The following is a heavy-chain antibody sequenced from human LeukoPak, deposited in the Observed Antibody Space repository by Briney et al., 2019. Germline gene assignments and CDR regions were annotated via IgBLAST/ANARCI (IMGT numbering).Heavy chain of an antibody. CDR1: GFTFKSYA. D-gene: IGHD3-16*01. Sequence: QPGGSLRLSCGASGFTFKSYAMSGAPQAPGKGLEWVSSISGSVGRTYYADSVKGRFTISRDNSKNTLYRQMNSLRAEDTAVYYCAKYVAYSGYFDYWGQGTLVTVSS. V-gene: IGHV3-23*01. J-gene: IGHJ4*02. CDR2: ISGSVGRT. CDR3: AKYVAYSGYFDY.